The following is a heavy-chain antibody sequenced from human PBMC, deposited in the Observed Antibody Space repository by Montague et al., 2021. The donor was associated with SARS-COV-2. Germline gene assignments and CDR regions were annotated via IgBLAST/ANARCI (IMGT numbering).Heavy chain of an antibody. J-gene: IGHJ4*02. CDR2: IYYSGST. Sequence: SETLSLTCTVFGGSISSSSYYWGWIRQPPGKGLEWIGSIYYSGSTYYNPSLKSRVTISVDTSKNQFSLKLSSVTAADTAVYYCARQSVNYYDSSGYPFDYWGQGTLVTVSS. V-gene: IGHV4-39*01. CDR3: ARQSVNYYDSSGYPFDY. CDR1: GGSISSSSYY. D-gene: IGHD3-22*01.